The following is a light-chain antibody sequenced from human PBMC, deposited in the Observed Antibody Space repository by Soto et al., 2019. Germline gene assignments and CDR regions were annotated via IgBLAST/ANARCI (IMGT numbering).Light chain of an antibody. Sequence: EIVMTQSPATLSVSPGERATLSCRASQSVSSNLAWYQQKPGQAPRLLIYGASTRATGIPARFSGSGSGTEFTLTISSLQSEDFAVYYCQRYNNWPRTTFGQGTRLEIK. CDR2: GAS. CDR1: QSVSSN. V-gene: IGKV3-15*01. CDR3: QRYNNWPRTT. J-gene: IGKJ5*01.